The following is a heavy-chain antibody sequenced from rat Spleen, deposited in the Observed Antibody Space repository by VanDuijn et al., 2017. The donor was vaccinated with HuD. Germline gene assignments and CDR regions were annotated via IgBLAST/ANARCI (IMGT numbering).Heavy chain of an antibody. CDR2: ISYDGGST. CDR3: ARHDGLAYVMDA. J-gene: IGHJ4*01. V-gene: IGHV5-22*01. CDR1: GFTFSGYW. D-gene: IGHD1-12*02. Sequence: EVQLVETGGDLVQPGRSLKLSCVASGFTFSGYWMYWLRQAPKKGLEWVAYISYDGGSTYYRDPVKGRFTISRDNAKSTLYLQMNSLRSEDTATYYCARHDGLAYVMDAWGQGASVTVSS.